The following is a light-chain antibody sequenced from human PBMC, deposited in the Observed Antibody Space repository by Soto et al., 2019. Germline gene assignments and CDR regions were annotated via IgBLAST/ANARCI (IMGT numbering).Light chain of an antibody. CDR3: QQRSNWLT. V-gene: IGKV3D-20*02. J-gene: IGKJ5*01. CDR2: GAS. Sequence: IVLTQSPGTLALSPGERTSLSCRASQSISRYLAWYQQKPGQGPRLLIYGASSRATGTPDRFSGSGSGTDFTLTISRLEPEDFAVYYCQQRSNWLTFGQGTRLEIK. CDR1: QSISRY.